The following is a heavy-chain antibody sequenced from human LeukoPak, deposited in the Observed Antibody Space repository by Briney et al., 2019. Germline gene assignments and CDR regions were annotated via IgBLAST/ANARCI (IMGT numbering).Heavy chain of an antibody. D-gene: IGHD4-23*01. V-gene: IGHV3-53*01. CDR2: IYSGGST. Sequence: GGSLRLSCAASGFTVGSNYMSWVRQAPGKGLEWVSVIYSGGSTYYADSVKGRFTISRDNSKNTLYLQMNSLRAEDTAVYYCARLPVPTVARGIYFDYWGQGTLVTVSS. J-gene: IGHJ4*02. CDR3: ARLPVPTVARGIYFDY. CDR1: GFTVGSNY.